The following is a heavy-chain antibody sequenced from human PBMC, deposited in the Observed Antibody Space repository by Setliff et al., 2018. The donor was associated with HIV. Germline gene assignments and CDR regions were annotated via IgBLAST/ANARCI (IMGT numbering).Heavy chain of an antibody. CDR1: GGSISSSSYY. J-gene: IGHJ4*02. Sequence: KPSETLSLTCTVSGGSISSSSYYWGWIRQPPGKGLEWIGGIYYSGSTYYNPSLKSRVTISVDTSKNQFSLRLSSVTAADTAVYYCARGSRGARASKIDSSGYYLVYWGQGTLVTVSS. D-gene: IGHD3-22*01. CDR2: IYYSGST. V-gene: IGHV4-39*07. CDR3: ARGSRGARASKIDSSGYYLVY.